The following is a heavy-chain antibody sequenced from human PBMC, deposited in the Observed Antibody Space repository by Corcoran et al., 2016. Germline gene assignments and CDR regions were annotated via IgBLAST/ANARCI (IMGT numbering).Heavy chain of an antibody. CDR2: IYHSGST. D-gene: IGHD6-13*01. J-gene: IGHJ4*02. CDR3: ASLWQSREGAAAGGEDY. Sequence: QVQLQESGPGLVKPSGTLSLTCAVSGGSISSSNWWSWVRQPPGKGLEWIGEIYHSGSTNYNPSLKSRVTISVDKSKNQFSLKLSSVTAADTAVYYCASLWQSREGAAAGGEDYWGQGTLVTVSS. CDR1: GGSISSSNW. V-gene: IGHV4-4*02.